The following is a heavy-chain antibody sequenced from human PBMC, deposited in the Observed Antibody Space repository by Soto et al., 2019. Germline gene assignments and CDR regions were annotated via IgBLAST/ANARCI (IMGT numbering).Heavy chain of an antibody. CDR3: ARGNGCGRLYYYYGMDV. CDR1: GGTFSSYA. J-gene: IGHJ6*01. CDR2: IIPIFGTA. Sequence: GASVKVSCKASGGTFSSYAIRWVGQAPGQGLEWMGGIIPIFGTANYAQKFQGRVTITADKSTSTAYMELSILRSEDTAVYYRARGNGCGRLYYYYGMDVWGQGTTVTVAS. V-gene: IGHV1-69*06. D-gene: IGHD3-10*01.